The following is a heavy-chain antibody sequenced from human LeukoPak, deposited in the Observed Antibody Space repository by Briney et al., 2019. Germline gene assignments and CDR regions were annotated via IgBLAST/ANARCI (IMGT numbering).Heavy chain of an antibody. CDR1: AGSFSGQY. V-gene: IGHV4-34*01. D-gene: IGHD3-10*01. J-gene: IGHJ4*02. CDR2: INHGGSI. CDR3: AGGDYHGSESYANY. Sequence: SETLSLTCAVYAGSFSGQYWGWIRQPPGKGLEWIGEINHGGSISYNASLKSRVTISLDTSKNQFSLKLSSVTAADTAVYYCAGGDYHGSESYANYWGQGTLVTVSS.